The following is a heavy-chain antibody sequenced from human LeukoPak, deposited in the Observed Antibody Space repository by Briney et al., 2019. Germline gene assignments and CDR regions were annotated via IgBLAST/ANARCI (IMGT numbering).Heavy chain of an antibody. V-gene: IGHV3-20*04. Sequence: GGSLRLSCAASGFTFDDYGMSWVRQAPGKGLEWVSGINWNGGSTGYADSVKGRFTISRDNAKNSLYLQMNSLRAEDTAVYYCARDNDSSGYYRRGIFDYWGQGTLVTVSS. CDR3: ARDNDSSGYYRRGIFDY. CDR1: GFTFDDYG. J-gene: IGHJ4*02. D-gene: IGHD3-22*01. CDR2: INWNGGST.